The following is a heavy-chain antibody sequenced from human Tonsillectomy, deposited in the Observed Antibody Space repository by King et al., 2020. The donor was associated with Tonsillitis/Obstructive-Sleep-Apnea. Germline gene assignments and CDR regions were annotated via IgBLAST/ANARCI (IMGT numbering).Heavy chain of an antibody. V-gene: IGHV4-34*01. J-gene: IGHJ4*02. Sequence: VQLQQWGAGLLKPSETLSLTCAVSGGSFNGYYWTWIRQPPGKGLEWIGEIDHSGRTNYNPSLKSRVTISVDTSKNQFSLKLTSVTAADTAVYYCAREFDSLDFWGQGTLVTVSS. CDR3: AREFDSLDF. CDR2: IDHSGRT. CDR1: GGSFNGYY. D-gene: IGHD2-15*01.